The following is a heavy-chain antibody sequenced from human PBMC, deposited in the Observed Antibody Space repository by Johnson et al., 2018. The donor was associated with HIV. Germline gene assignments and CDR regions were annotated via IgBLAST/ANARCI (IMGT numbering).Heavy chain of an antibody. CDR3: AREDIVVVPAGRNAFDI. D-gene: IGHD2-2*01. Sequence: QVQLVESGGGVVQPGRSLRLSCAASGFTFSSYAMHWVRQAPGKGLEWVAVISYDGSNKYYADSVKGRFTISRDNSKNTLYLQMNSLRAEDTAVYYCAREDIVVVPAGRNAFDIWGQGTMVTVSS. V-gene: IGHV3-30*04. CDR2: ISYDGSNK. J-gene: IGHJ3*02. CDR1: GFTFSSYA.